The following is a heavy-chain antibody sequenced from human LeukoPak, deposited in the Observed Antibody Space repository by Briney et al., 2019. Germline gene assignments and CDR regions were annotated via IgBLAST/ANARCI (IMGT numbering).Heavy chain of an antibody. CDR1: GASISSNW. CDR2: IHHSGSA. V-gene: IGHV4-4*02. J-gene: IGHJ6*02. Sequence: PSETLSLTCAVSGASISSNWWNWVRQPPGKGLEWIGEIHHSGSANYNPSLKSRVTISVDTSKNQFSLKLSSVTAADTAVYYCARHLPLGDYYYGMDVWGQGTTVTVSS. CDR3: ARHLPLGDYYYGMDV. D-gene: IGHD7-27*01.